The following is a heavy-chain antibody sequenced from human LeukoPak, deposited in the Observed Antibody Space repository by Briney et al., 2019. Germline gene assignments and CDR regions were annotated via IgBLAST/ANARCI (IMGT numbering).Heavy chain of an antibody. CDR1: GGSFSGYY. J-gene: IGHJ6*02. Sequence: SETLSLTCAVYGGSFSGYYWSWIRQPPGKGLEWIGEINHSGSTNYNPSLKSRVTISVDTSKNQFSLKLSSVTAAETAVYYCASYGSGSYPDYYYGMDVWGQGTTVTVSS. D-gene: IGHD3-10*01. V-gene: IGHV4-34*01. CDR3: ASYGSGSYPDYYYGMDV. CDR2: INHSGST.